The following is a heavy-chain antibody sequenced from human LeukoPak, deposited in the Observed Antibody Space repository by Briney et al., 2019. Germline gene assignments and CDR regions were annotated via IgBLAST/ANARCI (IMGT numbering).Heavy chain of an antibody. CDR3: ARGSIVVVPAAMYDY. D-gene: IGHD2-2*01. Sequence: SETLSLTCTVSGGSISSYYWSWIRQPPGKGLEWIGYIYYSGSTNYNPSLKSRVTISVDTSKNQYSLKLSSVTAADTAVYYCARGSIVVVPAAMYDYWGQGTLVTVSS. J-gene: IGHJ4*02. CDR1: GGSISSYY. CDR2: IYYSGST. V-gene: IGHV4-59*01.